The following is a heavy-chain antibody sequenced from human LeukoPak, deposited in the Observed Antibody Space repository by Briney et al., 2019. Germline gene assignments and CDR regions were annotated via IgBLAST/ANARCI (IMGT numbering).Heavy chain of an antibody. CDR2: IYTSGST. Sequence: SETLSLTCTVSGGSISSGSYYWSWIRQPAGKGLEWIGRIYTSGSTNYNPSLKSRVTISVDTSKNQFSLKLSSATAADTAVYYCARDGYDFWSGYSPFDPWGQGTLVTVSS. CDR1: GGSISSGSYY. CDR3: ARDGYDFWSGYSPFDP. J-gene: IGHJ5*02. V-gene: IGHV4-61*02. D-gene: IGHD3-3*01.